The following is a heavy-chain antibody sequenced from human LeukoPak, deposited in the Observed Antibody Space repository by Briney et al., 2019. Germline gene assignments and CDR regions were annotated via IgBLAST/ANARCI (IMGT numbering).Heavy chain of an antibody. J-gene: IGHJ4*02. CDR2: ISTSSSTI. CDR1: GFTFRSYA. CDR3: VRRRDGYDPGFDY. D-gene: IGHD5-24*01. V-gene: IGHV3-48*01. Sequence: GGSLRLSCAASGFTFRSYAMSWARLAPGKGLEWVSYISTSSSTIFYADSVKGRFTISRDNAKNSLYLQMNSLRVEDTALYYCVRRRDGYDPGFDYWGQGTLVTVSS.